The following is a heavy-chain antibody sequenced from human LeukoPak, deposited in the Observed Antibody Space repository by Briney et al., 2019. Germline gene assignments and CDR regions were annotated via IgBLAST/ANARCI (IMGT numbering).Heavy chain of an antibody. Sequence: PGGSLRLSCAASGFIFSHHGMHWVRQAPGKGLEWVAVMWSDATNRFYADSVKGRFTISRDNSQNAVFLQMNSLRVNDTAIYYCARDAQRGFDYSNSLKNWGHGTLVTVSS. J-gene: IGHJ4*01. CDR2: MWSDATNR. D-gene: IGHD4-11*01. V-gene: IGHV3-33*01. CDR3: ARDAQRGFDYSNSLKN. CDR1: GFIFSHHG.